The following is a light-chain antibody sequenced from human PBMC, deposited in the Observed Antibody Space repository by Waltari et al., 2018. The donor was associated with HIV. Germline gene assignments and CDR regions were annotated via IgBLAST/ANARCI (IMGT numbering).Light chain of an antibody. J-gene: IGLJ2*01. V-gene: IGLV1-47*01. CDR1: SSRLGCNS. CDR2: RNN. CDR3: VTWADRSSGPVV. Sequence: QSVLTQPPSASGTPGQRITISCSGSSSRLGCNSVHRYQHLPGTAPKLLTYRNNQRASGVPDRFAVSKSGTSASLAISGLRSEDEADYYCVTWADRSSGPVVFGGGTKLTV.